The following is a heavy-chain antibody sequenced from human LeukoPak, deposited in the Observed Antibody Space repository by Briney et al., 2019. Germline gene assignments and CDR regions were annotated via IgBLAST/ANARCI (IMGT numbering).Heavy chain of an antibody. D-gene: IGHD3-16*01. V-gene: IGHV3-7*04. CDR1: GFTFSSYW. CDR2: IKQDGSEK. J-gene: IGHJ5*02. Sequence: GGSLRLSCAASGFTFSSYWMSWVRQAPGKGLEWVANIKQDGSEKYYVDSVKGRFTISRDNAKNSLYLQMNSLRAEDTAVYYCARVASKGENWFDPWGQGTLVTVSS. CDR3: ARVASKGENWFDP.